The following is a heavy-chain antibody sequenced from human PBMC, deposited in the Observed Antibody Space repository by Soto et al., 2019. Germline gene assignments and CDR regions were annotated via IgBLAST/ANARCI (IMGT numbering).Heavy chain of an antibody. CDR3: ARELPQRQGRNMDV. D-gene: IGHD1-1*01. Sequence: SETLSLTCTVTGGSMTSGDQYWTWIRHRPGEGLEWLGYINHRGSLYYNPSLKSRVSMSVDTSKNQFSLNLSSVTAADTAVYYCARELPQRQGRNMDVWGQGTTVTVSS. CDR1: GGSMTSGDQY. J-gene: IGHJ6*02. CDR2: INHRGSL. V-gene: IGHV4-31*03.